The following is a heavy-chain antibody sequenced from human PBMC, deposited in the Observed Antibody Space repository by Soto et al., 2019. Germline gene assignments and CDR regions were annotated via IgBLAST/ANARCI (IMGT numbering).Heavy chain of an antibody. V-gene: IGHV3-7*01. D-gene: IGHD1-26*01. CDR3: ASPRGGGYRIFDY. Sequence: EVKLVESGGGLVRPGGSLRLSCVASGFTFRSYWMTWIRQAPGKGLEWVGNIKEDGSEEKYVDSVKGRFTISRDNAKNSLYLQMNSLRVEDTAIYYCASPRGGGYRIFDYWGRGTLVTVSP. CDR1: GFTFRSYW. J-gene: IGHJ4*02. CDR2: IKEDGSEE.